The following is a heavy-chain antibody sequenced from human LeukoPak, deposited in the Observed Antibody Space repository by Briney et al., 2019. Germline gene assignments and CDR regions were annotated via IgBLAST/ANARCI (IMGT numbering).Heavy chain of an antibody. V-gene: IGHV1-2*02. Sequence: ASMKVSCKASGYTFTGYYMHWVRQAPGQGLEWMGWINPNSGGTNYAQKFQGRVTMTRDTSISTAYMELSRLRSDDTAVYYCARVVGVIDDILTGPTRNWFDPWGQGTLVTVSS. J-gene: IGHJ5*02. CDR1: GYTFTGYY. CDR2: INPNSGGT. CDR3: ARVVGVIDDILTGPTRNWFDP. D-gene: IGHD3-9*01.